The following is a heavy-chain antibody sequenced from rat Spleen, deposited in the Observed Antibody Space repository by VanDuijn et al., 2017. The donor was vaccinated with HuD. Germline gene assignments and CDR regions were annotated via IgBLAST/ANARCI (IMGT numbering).Heavy chain of an antibody. J-gene: IGHJ3*01. Sequence: EVQLVESGGGLVQPGRSLKLSCAASGLTFSNFGMHWIRQAPTKGLEWVASISPNGGSTYYRDSVKGRFTISRHNTQNTLYLQMNSLRSEDTATYYCTRGYGYNYDWYAYWGQGTLVTVSS. CDR3: TRGYGYNYDWYAY. CDR1: GLTFSNFG. D-gene: IGHD1-4*01. V-gene: IGHV5-19*01. CDR2: ISPNGGST.